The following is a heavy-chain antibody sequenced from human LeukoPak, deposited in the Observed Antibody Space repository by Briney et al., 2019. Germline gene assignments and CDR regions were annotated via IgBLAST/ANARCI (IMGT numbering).Heavy chain of an antibody. Sequence: ASVKVSCKASGNTFSGYYMDWVRQAPGQGLEWMGWINPNSGGTNYAQKFQGRVTMTRDTSISTAYMELSRLRSDDTVVYYCARGVTKDFQYWGQGTLVTVSS. V-gene: IGHV1-2*02. D-gene: IGHD2-21*02. J-gene: IGHJ1*01. CDR2: INPNSGGT. CDR1: GNTFSGYY. CDR3: ARGVTKDFQY.